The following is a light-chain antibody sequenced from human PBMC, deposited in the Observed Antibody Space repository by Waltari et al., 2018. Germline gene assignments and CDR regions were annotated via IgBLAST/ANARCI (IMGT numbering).Light chain of an antibody. CDR1: SADIGGYRY. CDR3: FSYAGSYTLGV. V-gene: IGLV2-11*01. J-gene: IGLJ1*01. CDR2: DGY. Sequence: QSALPQPRSVSGSPGHSVTIPCNGTSADIGGYRYVSWYQQHPGKAPKLIIYDGYKRPSGVPDRCSGYKSGTTASLTISGRQADDEANYYCFSYAGSYTLGVFGVGTKVAVL.